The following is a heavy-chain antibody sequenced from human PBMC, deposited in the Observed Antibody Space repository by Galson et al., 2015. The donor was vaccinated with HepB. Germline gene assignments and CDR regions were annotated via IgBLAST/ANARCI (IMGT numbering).Heavy chain of an antibody. D-gene: IGHD2-21*01. CDR3: ATEFPGIVAVSVVRVFDY. CDR1: GYTLTELS. V-gene: IGHV1-24*01. J-gene: IGHJ4*02. Sequence: SVKVSCKVSGYTLTELSMHWVRQAPGKGLEWMGGFDPEDGETIYAQKFQGRVTMTEDTSTDTAYMELSSLRSEDTAVYYCATEFPGIVAVSVVRVFDYWGQGTLVTVSS. CDR2: FDPEDGET.